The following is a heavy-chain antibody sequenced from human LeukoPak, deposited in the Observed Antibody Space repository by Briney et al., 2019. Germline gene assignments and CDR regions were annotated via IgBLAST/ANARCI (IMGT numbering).Heavy chain of an antibody. Sequence: ASVKVSCKASGYTFTTYGITWVRQAPGQGPEWMGWISTYNGNTNYAQKLQGRVTMTTDTSTSTAYMELRSLRSDDTAVYYCARVYCSSTSCQYYFDYWGQGTLVTVSS. J-gene: IGHJ4*02. CDR2: ISTYNGNT. CDR1: GYTFTTYG. D-gene: IGHD2-2*01. CDR3: ARVYCSSTSCQYYFDY. V-gene: IGHV1-18*01.